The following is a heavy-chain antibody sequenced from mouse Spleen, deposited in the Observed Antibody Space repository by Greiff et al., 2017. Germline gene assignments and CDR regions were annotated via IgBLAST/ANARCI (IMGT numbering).Heavy chain of an antibody. Sequence: VKVVESGPGLVAPSQSLSITCTVSGFSLTSYGVDWVRQSPGKGLEWLGVIWGGGSTNYNSALKSRLSISKDNSKSQVFLKMNSLQTDDTAMYYGATRHYGSSYSWFAYWGQGTLVTVSA. CDR1: GFSLTSYG. V-gene: IGHV2-6*01. J-gene: IGHJ3*01. D-gene: IGHD1-1*01. CDR3: ATRHYGSSYSWFAY. CDR2: IWGGGST.